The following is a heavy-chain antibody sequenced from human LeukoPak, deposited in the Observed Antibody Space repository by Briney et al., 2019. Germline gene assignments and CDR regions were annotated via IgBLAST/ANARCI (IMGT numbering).Heavy chain of an antibody. D-gene: IGHD2-2*01. CDR2: IYYSGST. CDR3: ARRSLVVPAAMRG. CDR1: GGSISSYY. J-gene: IGHJ1*01. Sequence: SETLSLTCTVSGGSISSYYWTWIRQPPGKGLEWIGYIYYSGSTDYNPSLKSRVTISVDTSKNQFSLKLSSVTAADTAVYYCARRSLVVPAAMRGWGQGTLVTVSS. V-gene: IGHV4-59*08.